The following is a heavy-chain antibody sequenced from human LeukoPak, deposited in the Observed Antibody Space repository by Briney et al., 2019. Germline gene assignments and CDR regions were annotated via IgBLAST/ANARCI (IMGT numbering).Heavy chain of an antibody. Sequence: GGSLRLSCAASGFTFSSHGMNWVRQAPGKGLEWVSAISGSGGSTYYADSVKGRFTISRDNSKNTLYLQMNSLRAEDTAVYYCAKEGFPTGDYDSSGYYRPGCAFDIWGQGTMVTVSS. D-gene: IGHD3-22*01. CDR3: AKEGFPTGDYDSSGYYRPGCAFDI. CDR2: ISGSGGST. V-gene: IGHV3-23*01. CDR1: GFTFSSHG. J-gene: IGHJ3*02.